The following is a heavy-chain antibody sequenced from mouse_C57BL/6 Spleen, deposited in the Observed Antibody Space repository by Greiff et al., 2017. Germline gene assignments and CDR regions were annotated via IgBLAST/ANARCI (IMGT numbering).Heavy chain of an antibody. CDR1: GYSIPSGYY. J-gene: IGHJ2*01. V-gene: IGHV3-6*01. D-gene: IGHD2-4*01. CDR3: AREGDDYDFDY. CDR2: ISYVGSK. Sequence: EVQLQQSGPGLVKPSQSLSLTSSVTGYSIPSGYYWNWIRHFPGNKLEWMGYISYVGSKNYNPTLKNRISIHRETTKNQVFLKLNSVTTEDTATYYCAREGDDYDFDYWGQGTTLTVSS.